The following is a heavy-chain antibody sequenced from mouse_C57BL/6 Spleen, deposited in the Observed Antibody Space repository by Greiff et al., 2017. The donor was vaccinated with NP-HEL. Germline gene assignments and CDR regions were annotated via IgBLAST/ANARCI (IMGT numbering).Heavy chain of an antibody. V-gene: IGHV5-12*01. J-gene: IGHJ4*01. CDR3: AGLRSARDY. CDR1: GFTFSDYY. Sequence: EVQLVESGGGLVQPGGSLKLSCAASGFTFSDYYMYWVRPTPEKRLEWVAYISNGGGSTYYPDTVKGRFTISRDNAKNTLYLQMSRLKSEDTARYYCAGLRSARDYWGRGPSVTVSS. CDR2: ISNGGGST. D-gene: IGHD2-12*01.